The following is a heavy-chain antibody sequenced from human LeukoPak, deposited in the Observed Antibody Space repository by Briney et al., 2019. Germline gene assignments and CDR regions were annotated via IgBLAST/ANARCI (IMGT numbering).Heavy chain of an antibody. CDR3: ARAVYGDDFWSRHYYYYMDV. Sequence: GGSLRLSCAASGFTFSSYWMSWVRQAPGKGLEWVANIKEDGSEKYYVDSVKGRFTISRDNAKNSLYLQMNSLRAEDTAVYYCARAVYGDDFWSRHYYYYMDVWGKGTTVTVSS. CDR1: GFTFSSYW. D-gene: IGHD3-3*01. V-gene: IGHV3-7*04. CDR2: IKEDGSEK. J-gene: IGHJ6*03.